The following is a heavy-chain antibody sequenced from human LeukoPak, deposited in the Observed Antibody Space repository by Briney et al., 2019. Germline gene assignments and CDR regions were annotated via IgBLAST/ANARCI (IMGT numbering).Heavy chain of an antibody. Sequence: ASVKVSCKDSGYTLSELPIHWVRQAPGKGLQWMGGFDPEEGKTIYEETFQGRVNMTEDTSTDTAYMDLSSLRSDDTAIYYCATARQFSYYGLDVWGQGTTVTVSS. V-gene: IGHV1-24*01. CDR2: FDPEEGKT. J-gene: IGHJ6*02. D-gene: IGHD5-24*01. CDR3: ATARQFSYYGLDV. CDR1: GYTLSELP.